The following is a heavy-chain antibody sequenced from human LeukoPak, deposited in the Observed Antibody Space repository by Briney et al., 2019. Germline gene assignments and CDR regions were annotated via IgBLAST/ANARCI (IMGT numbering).Heavy chain of an antibody. CDR2: ISYDGSNE. J-gene: IGHJ4*02. Sequence: GGSLRLSCAASGFTFSYYTMHWVRQAPGKGLGWVAVISYDGSNEYYADSVKGRFTISRDNSKNTLYLQMNSLRVEDTAVYYCARVLNYYDSSGYYSSYWGQGTLVTVS. CDR1: GFTFSYYT. D-gene: IGHD3-22*01. V-gene: IGHV3-30-3*01. CDR3: ARVLNYYDSSGYYSSY.